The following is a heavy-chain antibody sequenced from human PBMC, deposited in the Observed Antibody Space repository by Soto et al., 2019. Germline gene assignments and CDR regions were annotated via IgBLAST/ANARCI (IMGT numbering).Heavy chain of an antibody. CDR1: GFTFDDYA. CDR2: ISWNSGSI. CDR3: ARDRVVVLSFYFDY. V-gene: IGHV3-9*01. Sequence: EVQLVESGGGLVQPGRSLRLSCAASGFTFDDYAMHWVRQAPGKGLEWVSGISWNSGSIGYADSVKGRFTISRDNAKNSLYLQMNSLSAEYTALYYCARDRVVVLSFYFDYWGQGTLVTVSS. J-gene: IGHJ4*02. D-gene: IGHD2-15*01.